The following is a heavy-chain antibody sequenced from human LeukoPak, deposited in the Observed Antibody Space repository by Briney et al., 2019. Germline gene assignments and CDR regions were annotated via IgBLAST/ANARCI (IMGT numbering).Heavy chain of an antibody. Sequence: SETLSLTCTVSGGSISSYYWSWIRQPPGKGLEWIGYIYYSGSTNYNPSLKSRVTISVDTSKNQFSLKLSSVTAADTAVYYCARDLFRGSSEAFDIWGQGTMVTVSS. CDR2: IYYSGST. CDR1: GGSISSYY. V-gene: IGHV4-59*01. J-gene: IGHJ3*02. CDR3: ARDLFRGSSEAFDI. D-gene: IGHD1-26*01.